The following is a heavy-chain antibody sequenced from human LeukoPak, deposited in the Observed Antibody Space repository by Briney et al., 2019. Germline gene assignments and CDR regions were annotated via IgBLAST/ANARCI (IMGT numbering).Heavy chain of an antibody. CDR1: GGSVSSGSYY. CDR3: ARDLGPDCSSTRCYALDV. J-gene: IGHJ6*02. V-gene: IGHV4-61*01. CDR2: IYHSGST. Sequence: SETLSLTCTVSGGSVSSGSYYWSWIRQPPGKGLEWIGYIYHSGSTNYNPSLKSRVTMSVDTSKNQFSLKLSSVTAADTAVYYCARDLGPDCSSTRCYALDVWGQGTTVTVSS. D-gene: IGHD2-2*01.